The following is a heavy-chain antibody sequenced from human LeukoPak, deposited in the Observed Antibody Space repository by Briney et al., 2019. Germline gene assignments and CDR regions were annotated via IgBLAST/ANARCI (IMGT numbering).Heavy chain of an antibody. Sequence: GESLKTFRNGSGYSFTSYWLGWVRPVPGKGPELMGIIYPGDSDTRYSPSFQGQFTISADKSISTAYLQWSSLKASDTAMYYCARVSAVVASNPPSDAFDIWGQGTMVTVSS. CDR1: GYSFTSYW. CDR2: IYPGDSDT. D-gene: IGHD2-15*01. CDR3: ARVSAVVASNPPSDAFDI. V-gene: IGHV5-51*01. J-gene: IGHJ3*02.